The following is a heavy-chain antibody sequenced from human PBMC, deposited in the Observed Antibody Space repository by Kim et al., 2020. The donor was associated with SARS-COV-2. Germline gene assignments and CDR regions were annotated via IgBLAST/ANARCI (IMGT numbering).Heavy chain of an antibody. D-gene: IGHD6-6*01. Sequence: SETLSLTCTVSGGSISSYYWSWIRQPPGKGLEWIGYIYYSGSTNYNPSLKSRVTISVDTSKNQFSLKLSSVTAADTAVYYCAREDSSSYLDYWGQGTLVTVSS. CDR3: AREDSSSYLDY. CDR2: IYYSGST. CDR1: GGSISSYY. J-gene: IGHJ4*02. V-gene: IGHV4-59*13.